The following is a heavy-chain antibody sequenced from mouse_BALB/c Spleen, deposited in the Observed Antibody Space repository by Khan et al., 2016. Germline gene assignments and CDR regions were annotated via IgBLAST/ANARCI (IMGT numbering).Heavy chain of an antibody. Sequence: QFQLVQSGPELKKPGETVKISCKASGYTFTDYSMHWVKQAPGKGLKWMGWINTETGEPTYADDFKGRFAFSLETSASTAYLQINNLKNEDTATYFCARRDDYDGFAHWGQGTLVTVS. CDR2: INTETGEP. CDR3: ARRDDYDGFAH. CDR1: GYTFTDYS. J-gene: IGHJ3*01. D-gene: IGHD2-4*01. V-gene: IGHV9-2-1*01.